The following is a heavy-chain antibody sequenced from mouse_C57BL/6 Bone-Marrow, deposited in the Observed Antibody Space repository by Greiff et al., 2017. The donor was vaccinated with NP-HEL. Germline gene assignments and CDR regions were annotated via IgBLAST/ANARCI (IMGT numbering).Heavy chain of an antibody. Sequence: QVQLKESGAELARPGASVKLSCKASGYTFTSYGISWVKQRTGQGLEWIGEIYPRSGNTYYNEKFKGKATLTADKSSSTAYMELRSLTSEDSAVYFCARRGLITTAMDYWGQGTSVTVSS. V-gene: IGHV1-81*01. J-gene: IGHJ4*01. D-gene: IGHD1-1*01. CDR1: GYTFTSYG. CDR2: IYPRSGNT. CDR3: ARRGLITTAMDY.